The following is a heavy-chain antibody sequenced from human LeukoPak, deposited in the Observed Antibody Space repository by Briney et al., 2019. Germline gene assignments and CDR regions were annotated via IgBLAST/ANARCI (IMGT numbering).Heavy chain of an antibody. D-gene: IGHD6-13*01. CDR1: GYTFTSYA. V-gene: IGHV1-3*03. CDR2: INADNGNT. CDR3: ARADSSTWRGNWFDP. Sequence: ASVKVSCKASGYTFTSYAMHWVRQAPGQRLEWMGWINADNGNTKYSQEFQGRVTITRDTSASTAYMELSSLRSEDMAVYYCARADSSTWRGNWFDPWGQGTLVTVSS. J-gene: IGHJ5*02.